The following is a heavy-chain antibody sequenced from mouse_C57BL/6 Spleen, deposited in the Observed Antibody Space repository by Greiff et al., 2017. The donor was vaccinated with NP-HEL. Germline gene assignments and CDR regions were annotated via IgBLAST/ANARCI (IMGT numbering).Heavy chain of an antibody. CDR2: IHPNSGST. CDR1: GYTFTSYW. V-gene: IGHV1-64*01. Sequence: VQLKESGAELVKPGASVKLSCKASGYTFTSYWMHWVKQRPGQGLEWIGMIHPNSGSTNYNEKFKSKATLTVDKSSSTAYMQLSSLTSEDSAVYYCARWGDYFDYWGQGTTLTVSS. J-gene: IGHJ2*01. CDR3: ARWGDYFDY.